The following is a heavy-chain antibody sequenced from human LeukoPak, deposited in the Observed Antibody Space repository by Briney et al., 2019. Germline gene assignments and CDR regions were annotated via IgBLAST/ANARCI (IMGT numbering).Heavy chain of an antibody. Sequence: SGGSLRLSCAASGFTFSSYGMSWVRQAPGKGLEWVSYISSSGSTIYYADSVKGRFTISRDNSKNTLYLQMNSLRAEDTAVYYCAKGYYDSSGYYTRHFDYWGQGTLVTVSS. V-gene: IGHV3-23*01. D-gene: IGHD3-22*01. J-gene: IGHJ4*02. CDR3: AKGYYDSSGYYTRHFDY. CDR2: ISSSGSTI. CDR1: GFTFSSYG.